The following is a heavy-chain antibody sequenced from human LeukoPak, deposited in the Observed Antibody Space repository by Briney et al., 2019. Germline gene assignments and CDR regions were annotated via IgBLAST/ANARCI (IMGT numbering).Heavy chain of an antibody. CDR3: AQRGTVTRGFDY. J-gene: IGHJ4*02. D-gene: IGHD4-17*01. V-gene: IGHV3-23*01. CDR2: ISSCGGNT. CDR1: GITFNSYA. Sequence: PGGSLRLSCTASGITFNSYAMSWVRQAPGKGLEWVSGISSCGGNTYYADSAKGRFTVSRDNFKNTLYLQMNSLRAEDTAVYYCAQRGTVTRGFDYWGQGTLVTVSS.